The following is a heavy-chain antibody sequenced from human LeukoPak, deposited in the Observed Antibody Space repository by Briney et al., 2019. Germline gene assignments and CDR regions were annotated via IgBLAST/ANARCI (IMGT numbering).Heavy chain of an antibody. V-gene: IGHV1-2*02. CDR1: GYTFTGYY. D-gene: IGHD3-22*01. CDR2: INPNSGGT. Sequence: ASVKVSCKASGYTFTGYYMHWVRQAPGQGLEWMGWINPNSGGTNYAQKFQGRVTMTRDTSISTAYMELSSLRYEDTAVYYCARAHDSSGFQAYWGHGTLVTVSS. J-gene: IGHJ4*01. CDR3: ARAHDSSGFQAY.